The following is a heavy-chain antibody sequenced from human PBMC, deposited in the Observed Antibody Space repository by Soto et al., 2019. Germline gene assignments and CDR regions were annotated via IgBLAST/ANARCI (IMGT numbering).Heavy chain of an antibody. Sequence: PGGSLRLSCAASGFTFDDYAMHWVRQAPGKGLEWVSLISGSGRYTDYADSVKGRFTISRDNSKNTLYLQMNSLRAEDTAVYYCAKDPPSERMQPDYGMDVWGQGTTVTVSS. CDR1: GFTFDDYA. CDR3: AKDPPSERMQPDYGMDV. J-gene: IGHJ6*02. D-gene: IGHD6-13*01. CDR2: ISGSGRYT. V-gene: IGHV3-23*01.